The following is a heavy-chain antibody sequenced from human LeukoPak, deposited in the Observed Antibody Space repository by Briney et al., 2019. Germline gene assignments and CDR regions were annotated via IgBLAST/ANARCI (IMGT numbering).Heavy chain of an antibody. CDR2: IYYSGST. D-gene: IGHD6-13*01. V-gene: IGHV4-59*01. J-gene: IGHJ4*02. Sequence: SETLSLTWTVSGGSISSYYWSWIRQPPGKGLEWIGYIYYSGSTNYNPSLKSRVTISVDTSKNQFSLKLSSVTAADTAVYYCARGVAAASTGYWGQGTLVTVSS. CDR3: ARGVAAASTGY. CDR1: GGSISSYY.